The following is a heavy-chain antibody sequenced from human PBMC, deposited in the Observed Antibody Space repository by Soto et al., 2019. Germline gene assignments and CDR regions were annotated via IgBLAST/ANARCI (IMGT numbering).Heavy chain of an antibody. CDR1: GGSISSGGYS. Sequence: SETLSLTCAVSGGSISSGGYSWSWIRQPPGKGLEGIGYIYHSGSIYYNPSLKSRVTISVDRSKNQFSLKLSSVTAADTAVYYCARTYGDYVFDYWGQGTLVTVSS. CDR2: IYHSGSI. V-gene: IGHV4-30-2*02. CDR3: ARTYGDYVFDY. D-gene: IGHD4-17*01. J-gene: IGHJ4*02.